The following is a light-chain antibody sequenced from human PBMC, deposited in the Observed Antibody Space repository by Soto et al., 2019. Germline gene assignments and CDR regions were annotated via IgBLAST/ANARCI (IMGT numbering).Light chain of an antibody. CDR2: DVS. CDR1: SSDVGAYNY. Sequence: QSALTQPASVSGSPGQSITISCTGTSSDVGAYNYVSWYQQHPAKVPKLMIYDVSNRPSGVSDRFSGSKSGNTASLTFSGLQAEDEADYYCYSYTSSSTYVFGTGTKVTVL. V-gene: IGLV2-14*01. J-gene: IGLJ1*01. CDR3: YSYTSSSTYV.